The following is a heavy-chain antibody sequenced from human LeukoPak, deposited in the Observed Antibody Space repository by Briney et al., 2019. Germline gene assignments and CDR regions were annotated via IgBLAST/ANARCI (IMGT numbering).Heavy chain of an antibody. CDR2: IRSKAYGGTT. CDR1: GFTFGDYA. CDR3: KVPAARYGMDV. Sequence: PGGSLRLSCTASGFTFGDYAMSWVRQAPGKGLEWVGFIRSKAYGGTTEYAASVKGRFTISRDDSKSIAYLQMNSLKTEDTAVYYCKVPAARYGMDVWGQGTTVTVSS. D-gene: IGHD2-2*01. V-gene: IGHV3-49*04. J-gene: IGHJ6*02.